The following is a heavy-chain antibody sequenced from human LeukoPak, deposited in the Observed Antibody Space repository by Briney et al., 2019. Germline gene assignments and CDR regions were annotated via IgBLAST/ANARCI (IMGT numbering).Heavy chain of an antibody. CDR1: GYTFTSYG. CDR3: ARGGYFGYCSGGSCPDASDI. Sequence: ASVKVSCKASGYTFTSYGISWVRRAPGQGLEWMGWISAYNGNTNYAQKLQGRATMTTDTSTSTAYMELRSLRSDDTAVYYCARGGYFGYCSGGSCPDASDIWGQGTMVTVSS. D-gene: IGHD2-15*01. CDR2: ISAYNGNT. V-gene: IGHV1-18*01. J-gene: IGHJ3*02.